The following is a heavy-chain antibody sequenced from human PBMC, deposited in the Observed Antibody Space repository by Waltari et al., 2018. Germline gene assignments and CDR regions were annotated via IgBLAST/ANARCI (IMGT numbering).Heavy chain of an antibody. CDR3: ARGPMMGGSSGWWRRLREELVY. CDR1: GGSLRAYS. D-gene: IGHD6-19*01. CDR2: IKHSGST. V-gene: IGHV4-34*01. J-gene: IGHJ4*02. Sequence: QVQLQQWGAGLLKPSATLSLTCAVYGGSLRAYSWLLIRQPHGTGLAWIGEIKHSGSTNYNPSLKSRVTISVDTSKNQFSLKLSSVTAADTAVYYCARGPMMGGSSGWWRRLREELVYWGQGTLVTVSS.